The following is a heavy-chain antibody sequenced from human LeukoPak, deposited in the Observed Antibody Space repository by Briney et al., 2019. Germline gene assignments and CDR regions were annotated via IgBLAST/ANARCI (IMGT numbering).Heavy chain of an antibody. D-gene: IGHD6-6*01. CDR3: AKDLYSSSSGADY. CDR2: ISGSGGST. Sequence: GGSLRLSCAASGFTFSSYAMSWVRQAPGKGLEWVSAISGSGGSTYYADSVKGRFTISRDNSKSTLYLQMNSLRAEDTAVYYCAKDLYSSSSGADYWGQGTLVTVSS. V-gene: IGHV3-23*01. J-gene: IGHJ4*02. CDR1: GFTFSSYA.